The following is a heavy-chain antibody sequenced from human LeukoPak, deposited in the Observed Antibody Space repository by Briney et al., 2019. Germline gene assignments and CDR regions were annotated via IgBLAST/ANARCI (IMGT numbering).Heavy chain of an antibody. CDR1: GYTFTGYY. CDR2: INPNSGGT. CDR3: ARGTSDWGYYDSSGYYPY. V-gene: IGHV1-2*02. D-gene: IGHD3-22*01. Sequence: GASVKVSCKASGYTFTGYYMHWVRQAPGQGLEWMGWINPNSGGTNYAQKFQGRVTMTRDTSISTAYMELSRLRSDDTAVYYCARGTSDWGYYDSSGYYPYWGQGTLVTVSS. J-gene: IGHJ4*02.